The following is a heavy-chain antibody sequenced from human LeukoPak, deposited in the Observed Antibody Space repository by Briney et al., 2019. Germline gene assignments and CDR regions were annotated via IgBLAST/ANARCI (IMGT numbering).Heavy chain of an antibody. Sequence: ASVKLSCKASGYTFTCYYMHWVRQAPGQGLEWMGWINPNSGGTNYAQKFQGRVTMTRDTSISTAYMELSRLRSDDTAVYYCARDKRNYGSGVVMDVWGKGTTVTISS. CDR1: GYTFTCYY. V-gene: IGHV1-2*02. J-gene: IGHJ6*04. CDR3: ARDKRNYGSGVVMDV. CDR2: INPNSGGT. D-gene: IGHD3-10*01.